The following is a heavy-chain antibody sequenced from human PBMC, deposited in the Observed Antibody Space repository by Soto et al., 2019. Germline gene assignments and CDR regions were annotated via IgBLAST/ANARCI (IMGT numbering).Heavy chain of an antibody. CDR1: GYTFTSYA. J-gene: IGHJ6*02. D-gene: IGHD2-15*01. Sequence: ASVKVSCKASGYTFTSYAMHWVRQAPGQRLEWMGWINAGNGNTKYSQKFQGRVTITRDTSASTAYMELSSLRSEDTAVYYCAIDRIVVVVAATPLNLGYGMDVWGQGTTVTVS. CDR2: INAGNGNT. CDR3: AIDRIVVVVAATPLNLGYGMDV. V-gene: IGHV1-3*01.